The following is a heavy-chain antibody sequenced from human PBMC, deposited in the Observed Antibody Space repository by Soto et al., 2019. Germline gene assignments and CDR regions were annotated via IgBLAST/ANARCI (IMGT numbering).Heavy chain of an antibody. J-gene: IGHJ4*02. Sequence: PGGSLRLSCAASGFTFSSYWMSWVRQAPGKGLEWVANIKQDGSDKYYVDSVKGRFTISRDNAKNTLYLQMNSLRAEDTAVYYCAKVKEPEWRYQLLGAGYFDYWGQGTLVTVSS. V-gene: IGHV3-7*03. CDR3: AKVKEPEWRYQLLGAGYFDY. D-gene: IGHD2-2*01. CDR2: IKQDGSDK. CDR1: GFTFSSYW.